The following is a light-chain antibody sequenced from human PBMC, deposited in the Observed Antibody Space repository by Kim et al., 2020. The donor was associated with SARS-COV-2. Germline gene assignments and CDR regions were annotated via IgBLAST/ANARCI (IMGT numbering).Light chain of an antibody. CDR2: GAS. V-gene: IGKV3-15*01. CDR1: QSVSSN. J-gene: IGKJ1*01. CDR3: QQYNNWSPGT. Sequence: EIVMTQSPATLSVSPGERATLSCRASQSVSSNLAWYQQKPGQAPRLLISGASTRATGIPARFSGSGSGTEFTLTISSLQSEDFAVYFCQQYNNWSPGTFGQGTKVDIK.